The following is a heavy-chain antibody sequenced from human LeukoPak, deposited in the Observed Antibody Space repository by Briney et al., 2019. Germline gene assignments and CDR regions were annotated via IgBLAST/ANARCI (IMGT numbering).Heavy chain of an antibody. J-gene: IGHJ4*02. V-gene: IGHV3-21*01. D-gene: IGHD1-7*01. Sequence: GGSLRLSCAASGFAFSSYSMNWVRQAPGKGLEWVSSISSGSSFKYYADSVKGRFTISRDNAKNSLYLQMNSLRAEDTAVYYCARGPGNYAFDYWGQGTLVTVSS. CDR1: GFAFSSYS. CDR2: ISSGSSFK. CDR3: ARGPGNYAFDY.